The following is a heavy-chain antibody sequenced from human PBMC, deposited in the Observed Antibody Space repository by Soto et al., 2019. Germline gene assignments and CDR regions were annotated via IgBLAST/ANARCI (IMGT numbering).Heavy chain of an antibody. D-gene: IGHD6-13*01. Sequence: SETLSLTCTVSGGSISSYYWSWIRQPPGKGLEWIGYVYYSGGTNYNPSLKSRVTISVDTSKNQFSLKLSSVTAADTAVYYCAREPGSSIPTWGQGTLVTVSS. CDR1: GGSISSYY. V-gene: IGHV4-59*13. CDR2: VYYSGGT. CDR3: AREPGSSIPT. J-gene: IGHJ5*02.